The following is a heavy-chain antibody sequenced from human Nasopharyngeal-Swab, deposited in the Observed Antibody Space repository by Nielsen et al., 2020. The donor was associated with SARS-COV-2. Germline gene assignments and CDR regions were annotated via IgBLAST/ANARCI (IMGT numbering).Heavy chain of an antibody. Sequence: SETLSLTCTISGGSISSYYWSWIRQPPGKGLEWIGYIYYSGSTNYNPSLKSRVTISVDTSKNQFSLKPSSVTAADTAVYYCARDAAYYYDSSGSITGRYFDYWGQGTLVTVSS. D-gene: IGHD3-22*01. CDR1: GGSISSYY. CDR3: ARDAAYYYDSSGSITGRYFDY. CDR2: IYYSGST. V-gene: IGHV4-59*13. J-gene: IGHJ4*02.